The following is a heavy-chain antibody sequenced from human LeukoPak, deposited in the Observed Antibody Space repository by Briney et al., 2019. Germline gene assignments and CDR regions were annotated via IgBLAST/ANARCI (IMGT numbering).Heavy chain of an antibody. Sequence: ASVKVSCKVSGYTLTELSMHWVRQAPGKGLEWMGGFDPEDGETIYAQKFQGRVTMTEDTSTDTAYMELSSLRSEDTAVYYCATTPPTRYNWNDHVVSFDPWGQGTLVTVPS. CDR2: FDPEDGET. CDR3: ATTPPTRYNWNDHVVSFDP. CDR1: GYTLTELS. V-gene: IGHV1-24*01. D-gene: IGHD1-20*01. J-gene: IGHJ5*02.